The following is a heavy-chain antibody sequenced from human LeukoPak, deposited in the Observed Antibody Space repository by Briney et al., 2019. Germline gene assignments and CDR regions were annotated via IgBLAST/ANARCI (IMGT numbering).Heavy chain of an antibody. Sequence: SETLSLTCTVSGGSISSYYWSWIRQPPGKGLEWIGYIYYSGSTNYNPSLKSRVTISVDTSKNQFSLKLSSVTAADTAVYYCATCNWNYGMDVRGQGTTVTVSS. V-gene: IGHV4-59*01. CDR1: GGSISSYY. CDR3: ATCNWNYGMDV. D-gene: IGHD1-20*01. J-gene: IGHJ6*02. CDR2: IYYSGST.